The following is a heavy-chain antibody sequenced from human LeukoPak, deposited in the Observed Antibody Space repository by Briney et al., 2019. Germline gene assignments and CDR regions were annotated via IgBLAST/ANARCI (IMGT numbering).Heavy chain of an antibody. D-gene: IGHD6-19*01. CDR3: AKDSRIAVAGSDP. CDR2: ISGSGGST. J-gene: IGHJ5*02. CDR1: GFTVSSNE. Sequence: GGSLRLSCAASGFTVSSNEMSWVRQAPGKGLEWVSAISGSGGSTYYADSVKGRFTISRDNSKNTLYLQMNSLRAEDTAVYYCAKDSRIAVAGSDPWGQGTLVTVSS. V-gene: IGHV3-23*01.